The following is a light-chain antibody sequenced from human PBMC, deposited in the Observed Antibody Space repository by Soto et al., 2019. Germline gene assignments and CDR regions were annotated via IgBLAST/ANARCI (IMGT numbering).Light chain of an antibody. CDR1: QSVSSY. V-gene: IGKV3-11*01. Sequence: IVLTQSPATLPLSPGERATLSCRASQSVSSYLAWYQQKPGQAPRLLIYGASIRATGIPARFSGSGSGTDFTLTISSLEPEDFAVYYCQQRSNIFGPGTKVDI. CDR3: QQRSNI. J-gene: IGKJ3*01. CDR2: GAS.